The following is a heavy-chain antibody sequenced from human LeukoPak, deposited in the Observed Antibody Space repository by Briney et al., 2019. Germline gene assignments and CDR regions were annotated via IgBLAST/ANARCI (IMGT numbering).Heavy chain of an antibody. CDR2: IYHSGST. J-gene: IGHJ4*02. CDR3: ARAAAAGTRYYFDY. Sequence: SQTLSLTCTVSGGSISSGGYYWSWIRQPPGKGLEWIGYIYHSGSTYYNPSLKSRVTISVDRSKNQYSPKLSSVTAADTAVYYCARAAAAGTRYYFDYWGQGTLVTVSS. D-gene: IGHD6-13*01. V-gene: IGHV4-30-2*01. CDR1: GGSISSGGYY.